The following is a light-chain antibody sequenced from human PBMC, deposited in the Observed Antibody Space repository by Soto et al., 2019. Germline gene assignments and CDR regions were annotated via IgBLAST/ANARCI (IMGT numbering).Light chain of an antibody. CDR1: QSVSSSY. V-gene: IGKV3-20*01. CDR2: GAY. J-gene: IGKJ2*01. Sequence: EIVLTQSPVTLSLSPGERATLSCRASQSVSSSYLAWYQQTPGQATRLLIYGAYSRATGLPDRFSGSGSGTDFTLPISRLDPEDFAVYYCKQYSSAPGTFCQGTTLEI. CDR3: KQYSSAPGT.